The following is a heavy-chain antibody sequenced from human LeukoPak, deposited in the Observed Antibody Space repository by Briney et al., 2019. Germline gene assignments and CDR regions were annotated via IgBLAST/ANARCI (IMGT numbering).Heavy chain of an antibody. CDR3: ARSVAGGLFDY. Sequence: GGSLRLSCAASGFTFSDYWMPWVRQAPGKGLVWVSHINSDGSSTTYADSVKGRFTISRDNAKNTLYLQMNSLRVEDTAVYYCARSVAGGLFDYWGQGTLVTVSS. J-gene: IGHJ4*02. D-gene: IGHD6-19*01. CDR2: INSDGSST. V-gene: IGHV3-74*01. CDR1: GFTFSDYW.